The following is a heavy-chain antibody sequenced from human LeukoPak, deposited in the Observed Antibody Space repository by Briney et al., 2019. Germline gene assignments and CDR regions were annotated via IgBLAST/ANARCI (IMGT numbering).Heavy chain of an antibody. CDR1: GYTFTGYY. V-gene: IGHV1-2*02. CDR3: ARVDSSSSDDYYYYYYMDV. CDR2: INPNSGGT. Sequence: ASVKVSCKASGYTFTGYYMHWVRQAPGQGLEWMGWINPNSGGTNYAQKLQGRVTMTTDTSTSTAYMELRSLRSDDTAVYYCARVDSSSSDDYYYYYYMDVWGKGTTVTVSS. J-gene: IGHJ6*03. D-gene: IGHD6-6*01.